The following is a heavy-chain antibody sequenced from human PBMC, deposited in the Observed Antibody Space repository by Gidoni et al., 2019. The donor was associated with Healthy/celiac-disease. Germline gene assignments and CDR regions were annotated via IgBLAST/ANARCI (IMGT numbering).Heavy chain of an antibody. V-gene: IGHV4-31*03. D-gene: IGHD3-10*01. CDR2: IYSSGSN. CDR3: ASYGSGSYYLLGFDY. Sequence: QVQLQESGPGLVKPSQPLSLTCTVSGGSFSSGGYYWSWIRQHPGKGLEWIGYIYSSGSNYYNPSLKSRVTISVDTSKNQFSLKLSSVTAADTAVYYCASYGSGSYYLLGFDYWGQGTLVTVSS. CDR1: GGSFSSGGYY. J-gene: IGHJ4*02.